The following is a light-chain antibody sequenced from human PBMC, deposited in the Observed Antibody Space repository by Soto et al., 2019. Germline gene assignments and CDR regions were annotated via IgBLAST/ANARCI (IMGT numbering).Light chain of an antibody. CDR1: RSNIGSNT. CDR3: AVWDDSLNGWV. CDR2: SNN. J-gene: IGLJ3*02. V-gene: IGLV1-44*01. Sequence: QSVLTQPPSASGTPGQRVTISCSGSRSNIGSNTVNWYQQLPGTAPKLLIYSNNQRPSGVPDRFSGSKSGTSASLAISGLQSEDEAEYYCAVWDDSLNGWVFGGGTKPPS.